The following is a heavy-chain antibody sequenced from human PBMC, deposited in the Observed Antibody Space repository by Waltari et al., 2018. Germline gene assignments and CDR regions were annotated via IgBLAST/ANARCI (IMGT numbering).Heavy chain of an antibody. CDR3: ARQPYTSPWSSYGLDA. V-gene: IGHV4-59*01. D-gene: IGHD2-2*01. CDR1: GGSISGYS. CDR2: TRYSGIT. Sequence: QVQLQESGPGLVKPSETLSLTCTVSGGSISGYSWIWIRQPPGKGLELMGQTRYSGITNYTPSLGSRVTISVDTPKSQFSLRLSSVTAADTAVYYCARQPYTSPWSSYGLDAWGQGTTVTVSS. J-gene: IGHJ6*02.